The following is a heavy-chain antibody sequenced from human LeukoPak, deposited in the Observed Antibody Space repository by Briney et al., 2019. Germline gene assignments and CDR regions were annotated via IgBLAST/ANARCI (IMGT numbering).Heavy chain of an antibody. D-gene: IGHD6-13*01. J-gene: IGHJ6*02. V-gene: IGHV3-66*02. CDR2: IYTGGST. Sequence: GGSLRLSCAASGFTVNSNYMSWVRQTPGKGREWVSLIYTGGSTYYADSVRGRFTISRDNSKNTLYLQMNSLRPEDTAIHYCARGFGKAAADVFGGYTMDVWGQGTTVTVSS. CDR3: ARGFGKAAADVFGGYTMDV. CDR1: GFTVNSNY.